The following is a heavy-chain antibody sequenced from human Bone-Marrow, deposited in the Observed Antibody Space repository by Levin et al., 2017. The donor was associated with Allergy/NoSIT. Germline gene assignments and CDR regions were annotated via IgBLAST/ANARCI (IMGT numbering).Heavy chain of an antibody. CDR3: AKDPEY. V-gene: IGHV3-23*01. J-gene: IGHJ4*02. CDR1: GFTFSNYA. CDR2: ISDSGGTT. Sequence: GGSLRLSCAASGFTFSNYAMSWVRQGPGKGLEWVSGISDSGGTTYYADSMKGRFTISRDNSKNTLYLQMNRLTAEDTAVYYCAKDPEYWGQGTLVTVSS.